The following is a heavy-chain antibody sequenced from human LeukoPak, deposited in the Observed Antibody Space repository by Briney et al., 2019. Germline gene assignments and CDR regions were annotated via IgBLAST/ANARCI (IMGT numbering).Heavy chain of an antibody. V-gene: IGHV1-18*01. CDR1: GYTFTNFG. CDR2: ISAYNGNT. D-gene: IGHD6-19*01. Sequence: ASVKVSCKASGYTFTNFGISWVRQAPRQSLEWMGWISAYNGNTNYAQKVQGRVTMTTDTSTSTAYMELRSLRSDDTAVYYCARAGGWAREDYKADAFDIWGQGTMVTVSS. CDR3: ARAGGWAREDYKADAFDI. J-gene: IGHJ3*02.